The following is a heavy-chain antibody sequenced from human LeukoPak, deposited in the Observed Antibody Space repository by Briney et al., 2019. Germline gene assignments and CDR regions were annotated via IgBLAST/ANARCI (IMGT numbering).Heavy chain of an antibody. CDR3: ARDLGYIVATIGYGLDV. Sequence: SETLSLTCTVSGGSISSGGYYWSWIRQHPGKGLEWIGYIYYSGSTYYSPSLKSRITISVDTSKNQFSLKLSSVTAADTAVYYCARDLGYIVATIGYGLDVWGQGTTVTVSS. CDR2: IYYSGST. CDR1: GGSISSGGYY. D-gene: IGHD5-12*01. J-gene: IGHJ6*02. V-gene: IGHV4-31*03.